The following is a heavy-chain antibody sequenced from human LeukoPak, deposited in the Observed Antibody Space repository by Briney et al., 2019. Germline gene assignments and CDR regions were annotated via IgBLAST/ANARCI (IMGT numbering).Heavy chain of an antibody. CDR3: AKEGKTRNWNYYQAKSVY. J-gene: IGHJ4*02. CDR2: ISGSGGST. V-gene: IGHV3-23*01. CDR1: GFTFSSYW. Sequence: TGGSLRLSCAASGFTFSSYWMSWVRQAPGKGLEWVSAISGSGGSTYYADSVKGRFTISRDNSKNTLSLQMNSLRAEDTAVYYCAKEGKTRNWNYYQAKSVYWGQGTLVTVSS. D-gene: IGHD1-7*01.